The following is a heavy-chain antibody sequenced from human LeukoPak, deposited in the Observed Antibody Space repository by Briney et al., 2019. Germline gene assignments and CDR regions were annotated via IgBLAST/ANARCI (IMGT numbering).Heavy chain of an antibody. J-gene: IGHJ5*02. V-gene: IGHV3-21*01. CDR2: ISSSSSYI. D-gene: IGHD3-3*01. CDR3: ARVPYDFWSGYYHWFDP. CDR1: GFTFSSYS. Sequence: GGSLRLPCAASGFTFSSYSVNWARQAPGKGLEWVSSISSSSSYIYYADSVKGRFTISRDNAKNSLYLQMNSLRAEDTAVYYCARVPYDFWSGYYHWFDPWGQGTLVTVSS.